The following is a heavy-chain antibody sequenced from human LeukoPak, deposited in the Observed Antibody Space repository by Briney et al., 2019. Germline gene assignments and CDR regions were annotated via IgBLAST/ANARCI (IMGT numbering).Heavy chain of an antibody. CDR3: ARSYQPLLYIDY. CDR2: IWYDGSNK. D-gene: IGHD2-2*02. J-gene: IGHJ4*02. Sequence: GGSLRLSCAASGFTFSSYGMHWVRQAPGKGLEWVAVIWYDGSNKYCADSVKGRFTISRDNSKNTLYLQMNSLRAEDTAVYYCARSYQPLLYIDYWGQGTLVTVSS. V-gene: IGHV3-33*01. CDR1: GFTFSSYG.